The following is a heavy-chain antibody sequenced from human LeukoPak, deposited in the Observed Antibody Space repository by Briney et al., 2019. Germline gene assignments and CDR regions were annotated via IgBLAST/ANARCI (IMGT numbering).Heavy chain of an antibody. J-gene: IGHJ5*02. CDR2: INHSGST. CDR3: ARNRYCSSTSCYSWFDP. Sequence: SETLSLTCAVYGGSFSGYYWSWIRQPPGKGLEWIGEINHSGSTNYNPSLKSRVTISVDTSKNQFSLKLSSVTAADTAVYYCARNRYCSSTSCYSWFDPWGQGTLVTVSS. V-gene: IGHV4-34*01. CDR1: GGSFSGYY. D-gene: IGHD2-2*01.